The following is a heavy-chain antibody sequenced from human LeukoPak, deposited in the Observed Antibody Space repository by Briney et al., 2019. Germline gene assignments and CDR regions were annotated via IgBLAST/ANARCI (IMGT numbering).Heavy chain of an antibody. V-gene: IGHV3-30*18. J-gene: IGHJ4*02. Sequence: GGSLRLSCAASGFTFSSYGMHWVRQAPGKGLEWVAVISYDGSNKYYADSVKGRFTISRDNSKNTLYLQMNSLRAEDTAVYYCAKPVVPETVAGVDYWGQGTLVTVSS. D-gene: IGHD6-19*01. CDR2: ISYDGSNK. CDR1: GFTFSSYG. CDR3: AKPVVPETVAGVDY.